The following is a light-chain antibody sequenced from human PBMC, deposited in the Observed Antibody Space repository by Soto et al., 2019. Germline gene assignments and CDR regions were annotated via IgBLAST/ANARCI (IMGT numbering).Light chain of an antibody. J-gene: IGKJ4*01. V-gene: IGKV1-5*03. CDR3: QQYDSYPV. CDR1: QSISNW. CDR2: KAS. Sequence: DVQMTQSPSTLSASVGDRVTVTFRASQSISNWLAWYQHKPGKAPKLLIYKASTLESGVPSRFSGSGSGTEFTLTISSLQPDDFATYYCQQYDSYPVFGGGTKVESK.